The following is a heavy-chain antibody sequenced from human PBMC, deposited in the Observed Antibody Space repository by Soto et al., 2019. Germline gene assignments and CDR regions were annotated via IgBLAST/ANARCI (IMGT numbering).Heavy chain of an antibody. CDR3: ARDFTGTRTFDY. Sequence: GGSLRLSCAASGFTFSSYSMNWVRQAPGKGLEWVSSISSSSSYIYYADSVKGRFTISRDNAKNSLYLQMNSLRAEDTAVYYCARDFTGTRTFDYWGQGTLVTVSS. J-gene: IGHJ4*02. CDR2: ISSSSSYI. CDR1: GFTFSSYS. D-gene: IGHD1-7*01. V-gene: IGHV3-21*01.